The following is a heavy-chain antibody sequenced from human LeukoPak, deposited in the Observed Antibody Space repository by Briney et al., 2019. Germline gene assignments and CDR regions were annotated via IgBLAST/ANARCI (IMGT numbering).Heavy chain of an antibody. CDR3: ATANNYYDSSGYYYRDY. Sequence: ASVKVSCKASGYTFTSYDINWVRQATGQGLEWMGWMNPNSGNTGYAQKFQGRVTTTRNTSISTAYMELSSLRSEDTAVYYCATANNYYDSSGYYYRDYWGQGTLVTVSS. CDR1: GYTFTSYD. V-gene: IGHV1-8*01. D-gene: IGHD3-22*01. CDR2: MNPNSGNT. J-gene: IGHJ4*02.